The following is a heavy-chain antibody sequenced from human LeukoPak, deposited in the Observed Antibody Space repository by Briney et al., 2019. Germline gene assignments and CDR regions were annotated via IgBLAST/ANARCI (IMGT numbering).Heavy chain of an antibody. CDR2: IKTDGSET. CDR3: VKNNGWFHLAQ. Sequence: SGGSLRLSCAASGFNFRDHWMDWVRQAPGKGLEWVGHIKTDGSETYYLDSLRGRFSISRDNTNNAQYLQMNSLRVEDTAVYYCVKNNGWFHLAQWGQGTLVTVSS. CDR1: GFNFRDHW. V-gene: IGHV3-7*03. D-gene: IGHD6-19*01. J-gene: IGHJ4*02.